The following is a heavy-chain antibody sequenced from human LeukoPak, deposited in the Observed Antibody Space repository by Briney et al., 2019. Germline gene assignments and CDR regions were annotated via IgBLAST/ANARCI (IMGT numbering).Heavy chain of an antibody. CDR1: GFTFGNYN. V-gene: IGHV3-48*01. CDR2: ISSDGYTI. Sequence: QPGGPLRLSCAASGFTFGNYNMNWVRQAPGKGLEWVSYISSDGYTIFYADSVQGRFTISRDNAKNSLFLQMNSLRAEDTAMYYCARPYCSSTSCPTFDDWGQGTLVTVSS. D-gene: IGHD2-2*01. CDR3: ARPYCSSTSCPTFDD. J-gene: IGHJ4*02.